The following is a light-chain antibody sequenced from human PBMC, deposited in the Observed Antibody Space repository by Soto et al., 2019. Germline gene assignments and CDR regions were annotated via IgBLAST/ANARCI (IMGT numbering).Light chain of an antibody. CDR3: QQLNSYLWT. J-gene: IGKJ1*01. CDR1: QGISSY. Sequence: IQLTQSPSSLSASVGDRVTITCRASQGISSYLAWYQQKPGKAPKLLIYAASTLQSGVPSRFSGSGSGTDFTLTISSLQPEDFVTYYCQQLNSYLWTFGQGTKVDIK. CDR2: AAS. V-gene: IGKV1-9*01.